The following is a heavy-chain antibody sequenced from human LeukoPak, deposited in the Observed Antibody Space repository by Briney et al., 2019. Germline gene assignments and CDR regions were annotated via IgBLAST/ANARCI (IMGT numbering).Heavy chain of an antibody. CDR2: IYWDDDK. D-gene: IGHD4-11*01. J-gene: IGHJ1*01. CDR3: AHSLLTTRYFQH. Sequence: QTLSLTCTVSGGSISSGGYYWSWIRQPPGKALEWLALIYWDDDKRYSPSLKSRLTITKDTSKNQVVLTMTNMDPVDTATYYCAHSLLTTRYFQHWGQGTLVTVSS. V-gene: IGHV2-5*08. CDR1: GGSISSGGYY.